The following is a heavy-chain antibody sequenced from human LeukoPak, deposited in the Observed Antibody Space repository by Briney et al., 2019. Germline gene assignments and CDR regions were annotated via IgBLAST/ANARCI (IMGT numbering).Heavy chain of an antibody. D-gene: IGHD2-2*01. CDR1: GGSIGSSTYY. Sequence: PSETLSLTCTVSGGSIGSSTYYWVWIRQPPGKGLEWIGEINHSGSTNYNPSLKSRVTISVDTSKNQFSLKLSSVTAADTAVYYCARGRGYCSSTSCYRGSYYYYYYMDVWGKGTTVTVSS. CDR2: INHSGST. CDR3: ARGRGYCSSTSCYRGSYYYYYYMDV. J-gene: IGHJ6*03. V-gene: IGHV4-39*07.